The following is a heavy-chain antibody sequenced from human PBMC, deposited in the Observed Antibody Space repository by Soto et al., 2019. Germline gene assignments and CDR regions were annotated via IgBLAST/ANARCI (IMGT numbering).Heavy chain of an antibody. Sequence: GGSLRLSCPASGFTFSSYSMNWVLQAPGKGLEWVSYISSSSSTIYYADSVKGRFTISRDNAKNSLYLQMNSLRDEDTAVYYCAREWVRRYDYDNGMDVWGQGXTVTVSS. D-gene: IGHD6-13*01. V-gene: IGHV3-48*02. CDR3: AREWVRRYDYDNGMDV. J-gene: IGHJ6*02. CDR2: ISSSSSTI. CDR1: GFTFSSYS.